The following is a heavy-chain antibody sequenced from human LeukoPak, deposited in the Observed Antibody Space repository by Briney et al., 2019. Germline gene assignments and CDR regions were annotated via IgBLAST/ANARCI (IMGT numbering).Heavy chain of an antibody. D-gene: IGHD6-19*01. J-gene: IGHJ5*02. CDR2: ISYDGSNK. CDR1: GFTFSSYN. CDR3: ARRGTIAVPVFWFDP. V-gene: IGHV3-30*03. Sequence: GGSLRLSCAASGFTFSSYNMHWVRQAPGKGLEWVAVISYDGSNKYYADSLKGRFTISRDNAKNSVYLQINRLRAEDTAVYYCARRGTIAVPVFWFDPWGQGTLVIVSS.